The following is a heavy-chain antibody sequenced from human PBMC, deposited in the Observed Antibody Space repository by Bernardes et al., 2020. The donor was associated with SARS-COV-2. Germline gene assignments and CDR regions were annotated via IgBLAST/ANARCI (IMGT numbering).Heavy chain of an antibody. V-gene: IGHV3-21*01. J-gene: IGHJ4*02. CDR3: ASAGCRSTSCYVRDY. CDR1: GFTFSSYS. CDR2: ITSSSTYM. Sequence: GSLRLSCAASGFTFSSYSMNWVRQAPGKGLEWVSTITSSSTYMYYADSVKGRFTISRDNAKNSLYLHMNSLRAEDTAVYYCASAGCRSTSCYVRDYWGQGTLVTVSS. D-gene: IGHD2-2*01.